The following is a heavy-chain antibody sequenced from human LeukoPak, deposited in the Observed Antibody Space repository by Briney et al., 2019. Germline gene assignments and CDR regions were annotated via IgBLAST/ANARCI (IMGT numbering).Heavy chain of an antibody. D-gene: IGHD3-22*01. Sequence: ASVKVPCKASGYTFTSYAMHWVRQAPGQRLEWMGWINAGNGNTKYSQKFQGRVTITRDTSASTAYMELSSLRSEDTAVYYCARDQGYYDSSGYYTEDYWGQGTLVTVSS. CDR2: INAGNGNT. CDR1: GYTFTSYA. V-gene: IGHV1-3*01. CDR3: ARDQGYYDSSGYYTEDY. J-gene: IGHJ4*02.